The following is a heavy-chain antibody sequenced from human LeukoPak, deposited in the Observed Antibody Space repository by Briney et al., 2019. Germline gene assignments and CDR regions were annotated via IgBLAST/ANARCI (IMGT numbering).Heavy chain of an antibody. CDR1: GFIFSNYG. V-gene: IGHV3-30*02. J-gene: IGHJ4*02. CDR3: AKDTNSGWSYFDY. D-gene: IGHD6-19*01. CDR2: MRYDGSNE. Sequence: PGGSLRHSCAASGFIFSNYGMHWVRQAPGKGLEWVAFMRYDGSNEYYADSVKGRFTISRDNSKNTMYLQMNSLRAEDTAVYYCAKDTNSGWSYFDYWGQGTLVTVSS.